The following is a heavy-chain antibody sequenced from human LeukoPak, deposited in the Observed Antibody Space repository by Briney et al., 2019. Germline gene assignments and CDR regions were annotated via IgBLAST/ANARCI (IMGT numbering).Heavy chain of an antibody. Sequence: SETLSLTCTVSGDSINKYFWSWLRQSPGKGLEWIGYISHSGNTNYHPSLKSRVTISLDKSNNQFSLRLSSVTAADTAVYYCARLAAPYYFDYWGQGTLVTVSS. J-gene: IGHJ4*02. CDR1: GDSINKYF. V-gene: IGHV4-59*01. D-gene: IGHD6-19*01. CDR2: ISHSGNT. CDR3: ARLAAPYYFDY.